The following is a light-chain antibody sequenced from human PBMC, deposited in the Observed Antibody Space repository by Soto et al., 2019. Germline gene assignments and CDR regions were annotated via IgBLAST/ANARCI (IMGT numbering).Light chain of an antibody. CDR1: QSVSNN. Sequence: EIVMTQSPATLSVSPGETATLSCRAGQSVSNNVAWYQQKPGQAPRLLILGASTRATGIPATFSGSGSGTEFTLSISSLQSEDFAVYYCKQYKEWPPFTFGQGTRLEI. CDR3: KQYKEWPPFT. J-gene: IGKJ5*01. CDR2: GAS. V-gene: IGKV3-15*01.